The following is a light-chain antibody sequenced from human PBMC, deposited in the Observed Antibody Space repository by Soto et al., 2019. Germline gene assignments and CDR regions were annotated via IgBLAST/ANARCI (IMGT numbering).Light chain of an antibody. CDR1: QGISNN. J-gene: IGKJ1*01. CDR3: QKYDSAPLT. V-gene: IGKV1-27*01. Sequence: DIQMTQSPSSLSASVGDRVTITCRASQGISNNLAWYQQKPGKVPQLLIYGASTLQSGVPSRFSGSRSGTVFTLTISSLQPEDVATYYCQKYDSAPLTFGQGTKVEFK. CDR2: GAS.